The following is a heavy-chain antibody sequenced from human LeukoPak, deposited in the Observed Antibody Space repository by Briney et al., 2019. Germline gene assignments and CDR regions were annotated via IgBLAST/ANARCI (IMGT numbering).Heavy chain of an antibody. CDR1: VESFSAYF. Sequence: SETLSLTCAVYVESFSAYFWNWIRQAPGKPLEYIGEINHRGSSHYNPSLKTRVTLSVDTSKNQFSLRLTSVTAADTAVYFCARGSSFDGYCSAGACDAGYYDAWGQGTPVTVSS. CDR2: INHRGSS. CDR3: ARGSSFDGYCSAGACDAGYYDA. V-gene: IGHV4-34*01. D-gene: IGHD2-15*01. J-gene: IGHJ5*02.